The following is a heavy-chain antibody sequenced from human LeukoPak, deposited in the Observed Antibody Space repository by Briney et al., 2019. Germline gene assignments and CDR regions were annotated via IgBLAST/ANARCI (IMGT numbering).Heavy chain of an antibody. V-gene: IGHV3-7*01. J-gene: IGHJ4*02. CDR3: ARETTYYYDSSGYYSVSPGVYFDY. Sequence: GGSLRLSCAASGFTFSSYWMSWVRQAPGKGLEWVANIKQDGSEKYYVDSVKGRFTISRDNAKNSLYLQMNSLRAEDTAVYYCARETTYYYDSSGYYSVSPGVYFDYWGQGTLVTVSS. D-gene: IGHD3-22*01. CDR1: GFTFSSYW. CDR2: IKQDGSEK.